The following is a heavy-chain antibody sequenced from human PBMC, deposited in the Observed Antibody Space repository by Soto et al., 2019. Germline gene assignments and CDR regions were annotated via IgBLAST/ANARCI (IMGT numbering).Heavy chain of an antibody. D-gene: IGHD5-12*01. J-gene: IGHJ4*02. CDR2: INHSGST. CDR3: ARGKTRGYSGYGLDY. V-gene: IGHV4-34*01. CDR1: GGSFSGYY. Sequence: QVQLQQWGAGLLKPSETLSLTCAVYGGSFSGYYWSWIRQPPGKGLEWIGEINHSGSTNYNPSLKSRVTRSVDTSKNQFSLKLSSVTAADTAVYYCARGKTRGYSGYGLDYWGQGTLVTVSS.